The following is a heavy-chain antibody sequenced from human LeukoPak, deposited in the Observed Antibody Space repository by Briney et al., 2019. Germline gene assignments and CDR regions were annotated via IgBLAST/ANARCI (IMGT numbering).Heavy chain of an antibody. CDR3: TGGSGWYSPDY. D-gene: IGHD6-19*01. Sequence: GGSLRLSCAASGFTLRGSVMNWVRQASGKGLDWVGRITSKPNSYATVYAASVKGRFTISSDDSKNTAYLQMNSLKTEDTAVYYCTGGSGWYSPDYWGQGTLVTVSS. CDR1: GFTLRGSV. CDR2: ITSKPNSYAT. V-gene: IGHV3-73*01. J-gene: IGHJ4*02.